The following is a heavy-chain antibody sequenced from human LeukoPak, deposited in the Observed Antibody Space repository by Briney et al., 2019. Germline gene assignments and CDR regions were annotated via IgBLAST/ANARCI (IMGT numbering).Heavy chain of an antibody. Sequence: SSETLSLTCTVSGGSISSSYWSWIRQPPGKGLEWIGRIYTSGSTNYNPSLKSRVTISGDTSKNQFSLKLSSVTAADTAVYYCARDTDTAMVRGGLDYWGQGTLVTVSS. V-gene: IGHV4-4*07. CDR1: GGSISSSY. CDR2: IYTSGST. CDR3: ARDTDTAMVRGGLDY. J-gene: IGHJ4*02. D-gene: IGHD5-18*01.